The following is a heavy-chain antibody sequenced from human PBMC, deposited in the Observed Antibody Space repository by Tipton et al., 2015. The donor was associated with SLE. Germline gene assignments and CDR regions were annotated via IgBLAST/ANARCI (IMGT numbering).Heavy chain of an antibody. Sequence: SLRLSCAASGFTFSSYAMSWVRQAPGKGLEWVSAISGSGGSTYYADSVKGRFTISRDNSKNTLYLQMNSLRAEDTAVYYCARDLQEAHYYDILTGGYFDYWGQGTLVTVSS. CDR2: ISGSGGST. CDR3: ARDLQEAHYYDILTGGYFDY. V-gene: IGHV3-23*01. J-gene: IGHJ4*02. CDR1: GFTFSSYA. D-gene: IGHD3-9*01.